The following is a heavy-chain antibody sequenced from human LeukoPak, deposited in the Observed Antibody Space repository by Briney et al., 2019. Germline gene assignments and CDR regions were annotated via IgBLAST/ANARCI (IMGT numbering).Heavy chain of an antibody. CDR2: LSVYSGNT. Sequence: ASVKVSCKTSGYTITRYGLSWVRQAPGQGLEWMGWLSVYSGNTNYAQKFQGRVTMTTDTSTSTAYMDLRSLRSDDTAVYYCARDSRYCSGGSCYFYVFDYWGQGTLVTVSS. CDR1: GYTITRYG. D-gene: IGHD2-15*01. V-gene: IGHV1-18*04. CDR3: ARDSRYCSGGSCYFYVFDY. J-gene: IGHJ4*02.